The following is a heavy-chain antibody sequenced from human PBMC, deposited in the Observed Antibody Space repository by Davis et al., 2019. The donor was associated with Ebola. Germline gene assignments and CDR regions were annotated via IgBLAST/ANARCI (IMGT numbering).Heavy chain of an antibody. CDR3: ARTSDS. Sequence: GESLKISCVASGFTFRKYKMNWIRQAPGKGLEWVASISSGSSYIYYAESVKGRFTISRDNDKSSLYLQMNSLRAEDTAVYYCARTSDSWGQGTLVTVSS. V-gene: IGHV3-21*01. CDR1: GFTFRKYK. J-gene: IGHJ5*01. CDR2: ISSGSSYI.